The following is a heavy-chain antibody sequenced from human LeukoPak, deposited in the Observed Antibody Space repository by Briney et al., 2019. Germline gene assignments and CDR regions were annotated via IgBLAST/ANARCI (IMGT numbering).Heavy chain of an antibody. Sequence: PSETLSLTCTVSGGSISSYYWGWIRQPPGKGLEWIGSIYHSGSTYYNPSLKSRVTISVDTSKNQFSLKLSSVTAADTAVYYCARQVVPAAIHSQFYFDYWGQGTLVTASS. CDR3: ARQVVPAAIHSQFYFDY. CDR2: IYHSGST. J-gene: IGHJ4*02. D-gene: IGHD2-2*02. V-gene: IGHV4-38-2*02. CDR1: GGSISSYY.